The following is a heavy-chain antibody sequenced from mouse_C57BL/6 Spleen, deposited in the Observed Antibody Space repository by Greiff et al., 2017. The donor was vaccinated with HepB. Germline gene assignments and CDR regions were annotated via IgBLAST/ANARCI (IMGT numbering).Heavy chain of an antibody. CDR3: AREGYYSNYWYFDY. V-gene: IGHV3-6*01. CDR1: GYSITSGYY. Sequence: EVKLVESGPGLVKPSQSLSLTCSVTGYSITSGYYWNWIRQFPGNKLEWMGYISYDGSNNYNPSLKNRISITRDTSKNQFFLKLNSVTTEDTATYYCAREGYYSNYWYFDYWGQGTTLTVSS. D-gene: IGHD2-5*01. J-gene: IGHJ2*01. CDR2: ISYDGSN.